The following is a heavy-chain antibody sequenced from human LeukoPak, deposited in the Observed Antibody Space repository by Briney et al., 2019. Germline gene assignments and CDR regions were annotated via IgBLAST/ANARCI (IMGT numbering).Heavy chain of an antibody. CDR2: IIPIFGTA. V-gene: IGHV1-69*13. Sequence: GASVKVSCKASGGTFSSYAISWVRQAPGQGLEWMGGIIPIFGTANYAQKFQGRVTITADESTSTAYMELSSLRSEDTAVYYCAGYYYDSSGYYYLQFDYWGQGTLVAVSS. J-gene: IGHJ4*02. CDR1: GGTFSSYA. CDR3: AGYYYDSSGYYYLQFDY. D-gene: IGHD3-22*01.